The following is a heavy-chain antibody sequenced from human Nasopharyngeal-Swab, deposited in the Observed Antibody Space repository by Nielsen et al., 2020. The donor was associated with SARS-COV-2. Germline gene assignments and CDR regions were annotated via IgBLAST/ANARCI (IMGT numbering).Heavy chain of an antibody. CDR3: ARGLSGVVPAPILGLGPYYYYYYMDV. CDR2: INHSGST. J-gene: IGHJ6*03. CDR1: SGSFSEYN. V-gene: IGHV4-34*01. Sequence: SETLSLTCAVFSGSFSEYNWNWIRQPPGKGPEWIAEINHSGSTSYNPSLRSRVTLSVDTSMNQVSLEVSSVTAADTAVYYCARGLSGVVPAPILGLGPYYYYYYMDVWGKGTTVTVSS. D-gene: IGHD2-2*01.